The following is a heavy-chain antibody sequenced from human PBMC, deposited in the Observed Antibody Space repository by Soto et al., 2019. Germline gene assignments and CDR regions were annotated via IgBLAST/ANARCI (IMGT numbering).Heavy chain of an antibody. CDR1: GYSFTSYW. CDR2: IYPGDSDT. D-gene: IGHD5-18*01. CDR3: ATTPYSYGPVEVGMDV. Sequence: PGESLKISCKGSGYSFTSYWIGWVRQMPGKGLEWMGIIYPGDSDTRYSPSFQGQVTISADKSISTAYLQWSSLKASDTAMYYCATTPYSYGPVEVGMDVWGQGTTVTVSS. J-gene: IGHJ6*02. V-gene: IGHV5-51*01.